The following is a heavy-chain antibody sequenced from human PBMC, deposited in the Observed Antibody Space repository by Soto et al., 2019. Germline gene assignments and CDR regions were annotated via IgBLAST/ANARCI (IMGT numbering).Heavy chain of an antibody. D-gene: IGHD2-21*02. Sequence: PSETLSLTCAVSSDSISSDKWWSWVRQPPGKGLEWIGEIHHSGRTNYNPSLKSRVTILVEKSKNQVSLELSSMTAADTAGYYCARGGDWQFDYWGQGTLVTVSS. J-gene: IGHJ4*02. CDR2: IHHSGRT. CDR1: SDSISSDKW. CDR3: ARGGDWQFDY. V-gene: IGHV4-4*02.